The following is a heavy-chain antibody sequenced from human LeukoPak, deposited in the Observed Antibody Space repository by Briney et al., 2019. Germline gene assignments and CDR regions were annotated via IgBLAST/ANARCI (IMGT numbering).Heavy chain of an antibody. CDR1: GGSISSYY. CDR3: ARDAYYYDSSGYTLLNGYFDY. Sequence: SGTLSLTCTVSGGSISSYYWSWIRQPAGKGLEWIGRIYTSGSTNYNPSLKSRVTMSVDTSKNQFSLKLSSVTAADTAVYYCARDAYYYDSSGYTLLNGYFDYWGQGTLVTVSS. D-gene: IGHD3-22*01. CDR2: IYTSGST. J-gene: IGHJ4*02. V-gene: IGHV4-4*07.